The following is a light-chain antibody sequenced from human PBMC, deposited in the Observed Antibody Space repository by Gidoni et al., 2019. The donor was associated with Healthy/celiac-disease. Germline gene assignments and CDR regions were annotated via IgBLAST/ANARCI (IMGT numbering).Light chain of an antibody. CDR2: GAS. V-gene: IGKV3-20*01. Sequence: EIVLTQSPGTLSLSPGDRATLSCRASQSVSSSYLAWYQQKPGQAPRLLSYGASSRATGIPDRFSGSGSGTDFTLTISRLEPEEFAVYYCQQYGSSPPCSFGQGTKLEIK. CDR3: QQYGSSPPCS. CDR1: QSVSSSY. J-gene: IGKJ2*04.